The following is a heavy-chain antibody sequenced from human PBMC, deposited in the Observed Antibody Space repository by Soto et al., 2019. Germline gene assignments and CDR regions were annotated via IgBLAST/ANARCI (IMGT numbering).Heavy chain of an antibody. CDR3: ARESGVIQLTPYYYYYGMDV. D-gene: IGHD5-18*01. V-gene: IGHV4-59*12. Sequence: SETLSLTCTVSGGSISSYYWSWIRQPPGKGLEWIGYIYYSGSTNYNPSLKSRVTISVDTSKNQFSLKLSSVTAADTAVYYCARESGVIQLTPYYYYYGMDVWGQGTTVTVSS. CDR2: IYYSGST. J-gene: IGHJ6*02. CDR1: GGSISSYY.